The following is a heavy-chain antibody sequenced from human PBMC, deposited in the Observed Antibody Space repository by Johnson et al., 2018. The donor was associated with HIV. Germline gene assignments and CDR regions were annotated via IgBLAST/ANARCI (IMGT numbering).Heavy chain of an antibody. D-gene: IGHD6-25*01. J-gene: IGHJ3*02. CDR1: GFTFSSYA. CDR3: ARDETQRRYALTAFDI. CDR2: IKQDGSEK. Sequence: VQLVESGGGVVQPGRYLRLSCAASGFTFSSYAMHWVRQAPGKGLEWVANIKQDGSEKYYVDSVKGRFTIFRDNAKNSLYLQMNSLRAEDTAFYYCARDETQRRYALTAFDIWGQGTMVTVSS. V-gene: IGHV3-7*03.